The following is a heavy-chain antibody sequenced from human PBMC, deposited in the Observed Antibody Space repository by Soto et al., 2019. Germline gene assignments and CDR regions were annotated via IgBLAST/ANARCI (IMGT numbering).Heavy chain of an antibody. CDR1: GGPISSGDYY. V-gene: IGHV4-30-4*01. D-gene: IGHD3-10*01. CDR2: IYYSGST. J-gene: IGHJ4*02. Sequence: PSETLSLTCTVSGGPISSGDYYWSWIRQPPGKGLEWIGYIYYSGSTYCNPSLKSRVTISVDTSKNQFSLKLSSVTAADTAVYYCARAPYFVSGSYYPFDYWGQGTLVTVSS. CDR3: ARAPYFVSGSYYPFDY.